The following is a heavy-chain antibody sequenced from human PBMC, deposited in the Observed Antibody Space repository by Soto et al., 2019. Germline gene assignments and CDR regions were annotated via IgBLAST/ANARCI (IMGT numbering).Heavy chain of an antibody. D-gene: IGHD3-3*01. CDR3: ASVTSITIFGVVTTDYYYYYGMDV. J-gene: IGHJ6*02. CDR1: GGTFSSYA. CDR2: IIPIFGTA. V-gene: IGHV1-69*13. Sequence: SVKVSCKASGGTFSSYAISWVQQAPGQGLEWMGGIIPIFGTANYAQKFQGRVTITADESTSTAYMELSSLRSEDTAVYYCASVTSITIFGVVTTDYYYYYGMDVWGQGTTVTVSS.